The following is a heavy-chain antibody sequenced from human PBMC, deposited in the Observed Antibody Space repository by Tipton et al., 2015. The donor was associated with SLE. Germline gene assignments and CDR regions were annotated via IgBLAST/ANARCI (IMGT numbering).Heavy chain of an antibody. J-gene: IGHJ4*02. V-gene: IGHV4-39*07. Sequence: TLSLTCTVSGGSISSHHWSWIRQPPGKGLEWIGSIYYSGSTYYNPSLKSRVTISVDTSKNQFSLKLSSVTAADTAVYYCARARVEYSSSDFDYWGQGTLITVSS. CDR1: GGSISSHH. D-gene: IGHD6-6*01. CDR2: IYYSGST. CDR3: ARARVEYSSSDFDY.